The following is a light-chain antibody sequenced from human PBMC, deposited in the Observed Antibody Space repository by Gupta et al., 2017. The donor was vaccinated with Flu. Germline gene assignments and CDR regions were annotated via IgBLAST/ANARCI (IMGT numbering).Light chain of an antibody. CDR3: QQSYSAPFT. Sequence: PSSLSASVGDRVSITCRASQSISIFLHWYRQEPGKAPKLLIYTASHLQSDVPSRFSGTGSGTDFTLTISDLQPEDFAIYYCQQSYSAPFTFGPGTKVDF. CDR1: QSISIF. CDR2: TAS. J-gene: IGKJ3*01. V-gene: IGKV1-39*01.